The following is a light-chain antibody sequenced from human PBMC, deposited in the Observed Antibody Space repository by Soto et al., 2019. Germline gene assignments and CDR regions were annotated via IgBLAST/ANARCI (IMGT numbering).Light chain of an antibody. CDR2: DAS. CDR1: QSVNSY. V-gene: IGKV3-11*01. Sequence: EIVLTQSPATLSLSPGERATLSCRASQSVNSYLAWYQQKPGQAPRLLIYDASNRATGIPARFSGSGSGTDFTLTISSLEPEDFAVYYCQQRSNGPPLLTFGGGTKVEIK. CDR3: QQRSNGPPLLT. J-gene: IGKJ4*01.